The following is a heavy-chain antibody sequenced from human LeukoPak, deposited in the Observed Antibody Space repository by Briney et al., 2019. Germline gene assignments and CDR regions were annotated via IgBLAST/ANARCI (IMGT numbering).Heavy chain of an antibody. CDR2: ISGSGGST. V-gene: IGHV3-23*01. CDR3: ARELQAYYYGMDV. CDR1: GFTFSSYA. Sequence: GGSLRLSCAASGFTFSSYAMSWVRQAPGKGLEWVSAISGSGGSTYYADSVKGRFTISRDNTKNTLYLQMNSLRAEDTAVYYCARELQAYYYGMDVWGQGTTVTVSS. J-gene: IGHJ6*02. D-gene: IGHD4-11*01.